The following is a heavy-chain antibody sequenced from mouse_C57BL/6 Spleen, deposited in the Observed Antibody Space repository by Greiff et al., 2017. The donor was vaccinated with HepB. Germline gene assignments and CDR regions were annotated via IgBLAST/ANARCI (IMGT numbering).Heavy chain of an antibody. CDR2: IYPGDGDT. CDR1: GYAFSSSW. Sequence: VQLQQSGPELVKPGASVKISCKASGYAFSSSWMNWVKQRPGKGLEWIGRIYPGDGDTNYNGKFKGKATLTADKSSSTAYMQLSSLTSEDSAVYFCARCDGYYVAFAYWGQGTLVTVSA. D-gene: IGHD2-3*01. CDR3: ARCDGYYVAFAY. J-gene: IGHJ3*01. V-gene: IGHV1-82*01.